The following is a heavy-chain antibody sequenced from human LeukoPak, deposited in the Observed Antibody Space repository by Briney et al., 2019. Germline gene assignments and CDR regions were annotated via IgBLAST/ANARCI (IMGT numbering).Heavy chain of an antibody. Sequence: HGGSLRLSCAASGFTFSSYEMNWVRQAPGKGLEWVSYISSSGSTIYYADSVKGRFTISRDNAKNSLYLQMNSLRAEDTAVYYCARYDYVWGSYRYRGEFDYWGQGTLVTVSS. J-gene: IGHJ4*02. CDR2: ISSSGSTI. V-gene: IGHV3-48*03. CDR3: ARYDYVWGSYRYRGEFDY. D-gene: IGHD3-16*02. CDR1: GFTFSSYE.